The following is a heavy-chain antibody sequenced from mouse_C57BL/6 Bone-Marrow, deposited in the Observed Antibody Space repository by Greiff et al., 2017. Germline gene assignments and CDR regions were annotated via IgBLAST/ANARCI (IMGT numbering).Heavy chain of an antibody. J-gene: IGHJ2*01. CDR1: GYTFTSYW. Sequence: SGAELAKPGASVKLSCKASGYTFTSYWMHWVQQRPGQGLEWIGYITPSSGYTKYNQKFKDKATLTAYKSSSTAYMQLSSLTYQDSAVEYGAIYNYGSSGDYWGQGTTLTVSS. CDR2: ITPSSGYT. V-gene: IGHV1-7*01. D-gene: IGHD1-1*01. CDR3: AIYNYGSSGDY.